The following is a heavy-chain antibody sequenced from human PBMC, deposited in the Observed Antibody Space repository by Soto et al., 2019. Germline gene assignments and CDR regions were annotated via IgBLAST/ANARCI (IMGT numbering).Heavy chain of an antibody. CDR2: IIPIFGTA. V-gene: IGHV1-69*13. D-gene: IGHD3-22*01. J-gene: IGHJ4*02. Sequence: GASVKVSCKASGYTFTSYGISWVRQAPGQGLEWMGGIIPIFGTANYAQKFQGRVTITADESTSTAYMELSSLRSEDTAVYYCAGSARYYYDSSGYFDYWGQGTLVTVSS. CDR1: GYTFTSYG. CDR3: AGSARYYYDSSGYFDY.